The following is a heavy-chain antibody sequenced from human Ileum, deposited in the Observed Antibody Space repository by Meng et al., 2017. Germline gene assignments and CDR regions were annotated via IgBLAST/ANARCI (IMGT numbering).Heavy chain of an antibody. CDR3: AREGAYNGGDY. CDR1: GYTFTTYG. V-gene: IGHV1-18*01. CDR2: MNTDKGNT. Sequence: QVQLVQSGAEVKKPGASVKVSCKASGYTFTTYGISWVRQAPGQGLEWMGWMNTDKGNTNYAQKFQGRVTMTRDTSTSTAYMELRSLRSDDTAVYYCAREGAYNGGDYWGQRTLVTVSS. J-gene: IGHJ4*02. D-gene: IGHD1-1*01.